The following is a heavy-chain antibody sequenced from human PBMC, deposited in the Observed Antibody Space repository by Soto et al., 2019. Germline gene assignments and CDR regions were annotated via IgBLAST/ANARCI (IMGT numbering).Heavy chain of an antibody. Sequence: GCALRLSCAASGFTFSSYAMSWVRQAPGKGLEWVSGINGGGDSTYFADSVRGRFTISRDNSKNTLFLQMNSLRAEDTAVYYCARGWTFDLWGQGTLVTGSS. J-gene: IGHJ4*02. CDR3: ARGWTFDL. CDR2: INGGGDST. V-gene: IGHV3-23*01. CDR1: GFTFSSYA. D-gene: IGHD1-1*01.